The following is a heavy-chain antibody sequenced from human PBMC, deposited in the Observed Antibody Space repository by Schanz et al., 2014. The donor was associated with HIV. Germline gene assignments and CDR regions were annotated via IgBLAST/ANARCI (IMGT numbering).Heavy chain of an antibody. CDR2: IYHSGST. D-gene: IGHD3-10*01. CDR3: ARGQSRGYNWFDP. J-gene: IGHJ5*02. V-gene: IGHV4-31*02. CDR1: GYSISRGGYY. Sequence: QVHLQESGPGLVKPSQTLSLTCSVSGYSISRGGYYWSWIRQHPGKGLEWIGYIYHSGSTYYNPSLKSRVTMSVDTSKNQFSLKLSSVTAADTAVYYCARGQSRGYNWFDPWGQGTLVTVSS.